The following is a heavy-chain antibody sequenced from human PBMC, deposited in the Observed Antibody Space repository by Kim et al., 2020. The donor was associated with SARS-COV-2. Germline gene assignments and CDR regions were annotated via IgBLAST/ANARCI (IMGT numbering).Heavy chain of an antibody. CDR2: ISYDGSNK. Sequence: GGSLRLSCAASGFTFSSYGMHWVRQAPGKGLEWVAVISYDGSNKYYADSVKGRFTISRDNSKNTLYLQMNSLRAEDTAVYYCAKDTYDFWSGYYLYYGMDVWGQGTTVTVSS. D-gene: IGHD3-3*01. CDR1: GFTFSSYG. CDR3: AKDTYDFWSGYYLYYGMDV. V-gene: IGHV3-30*18. J-gene: IGHJ6*02.